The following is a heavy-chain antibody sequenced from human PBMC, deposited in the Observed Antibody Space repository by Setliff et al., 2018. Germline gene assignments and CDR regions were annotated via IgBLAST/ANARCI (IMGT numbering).Heavy chain of an antibody. CDR3: AKDRRYYYDSSEIDNWFDP. V-gene: IGHV3-48*01. CDR1: GFTFSSYS. J-gene: IGHJ5*02. D-gene: IGHD3-22*01. CDR2: ISSSSSTI. Sequence: GGSLRLSCAASGFTFSSYSMNWVRQAPGKGLEWVSYISSSSSTIYYADSVKGRFTISRDNAKNTPYLQMNSLRAGDTAVYYCAKDRRYYYDSSEIDNWFDPWGQGTLVTVSS.